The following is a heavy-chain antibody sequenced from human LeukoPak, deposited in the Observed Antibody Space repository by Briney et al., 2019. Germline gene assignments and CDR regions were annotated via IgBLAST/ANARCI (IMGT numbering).Heavy chain of an antibody. CDR2: DGSGT. J-gene: IGHJ4*02. D-gene: IGHD5-24*01. V-gene: IGHV3-74*01. CDR1: GFTFSGHW. CDR3: ARARWYSCDY. Sequence: PGGSLRLSCAVSGFTFSGHWMFWVRQAPGKGLEWVSSDGSGTGYTDSVKGRFTVSTDNARNTLYLQMNRRRAEDTAVYYWARARWYSCDYWGQGTLVTVSS.